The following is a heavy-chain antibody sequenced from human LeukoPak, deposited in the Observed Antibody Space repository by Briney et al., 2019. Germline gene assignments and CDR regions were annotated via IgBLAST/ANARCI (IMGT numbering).Heavy chain of an antibody. D-gene: IGHD1-1*01. CDR1: GFTFSDYD. J-gene: IGHJ4*02. Sequence: GGSLRLSCAASGFTFSDYDMHWVRQATGKGLEWVSAIGTAGDTYYTGSVKGRFTISRKNAKNSLYLQMNSLRAGDTAVYYCARVAKERVGGVYYFDYWGQGTLVTVSS. CDR2: IGTAGDT. V-gene: IGHV3-13*01. CDR3: ARVAKERVGGVYYFDY.